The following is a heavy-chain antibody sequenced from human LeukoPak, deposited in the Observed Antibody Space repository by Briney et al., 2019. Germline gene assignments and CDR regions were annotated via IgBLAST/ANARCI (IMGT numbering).Heavy chain of an antibody. Sequence: SGGSLRLSCAASGFIFSSYGMHWVRQAPGKGLEWVAVISNDGSNKYYADSVKGRFTISRDNAKNSLYLQMNSLRAEDTAVYYCARDLSGVLRDYWGQGTLVTVSS. CDR3: ARDLSGVLRDY. CDR2: ISNDGSNK. J-gene: IGHJ4*02. CDR1: GFIFSSYG. V-gene: IGHV3-30*03. D-gene: IGHD2-15*01.